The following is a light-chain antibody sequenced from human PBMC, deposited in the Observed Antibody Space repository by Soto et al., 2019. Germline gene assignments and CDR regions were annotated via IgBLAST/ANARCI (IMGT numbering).Light chain of an antibody. CDR3: SSFTISSTVV. CDR1: SSDVGAYNS. Sequence: QSALTQPASVFGSPGQSISISCTGTSSDVGAYNSVSWYQQHPGKAPKLMIYEVTNRPSGVSNRFSGSKSGNTASLTISGLQAEDEADYYCSSFTISSTVVFGGGTKLTVL. CDR2: EVT. V-gene: IGLV2-14*01. J-gene: IGLJ2*01.